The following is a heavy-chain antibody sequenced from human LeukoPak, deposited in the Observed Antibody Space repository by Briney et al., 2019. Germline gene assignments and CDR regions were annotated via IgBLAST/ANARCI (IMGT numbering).Heavy chain of an antibody. D-gene: IGHD6-6*01. J-gene: IGHJ4*02. CDR3: ASPLASTLVRGAYFDY. Sequence: SETLSLTCTVSGGSISSSSYYWGWIRQPPGKGLEWIGSIYYSGSTYYNPSLKSRVTISVDTSKNQFSLKLSSVTAADTAVYYCASPLASTLVRGAYFDYWGQGTLVTVPS. CDR2: IYYSGST. CDR1: GGSISSSSYY. V-gene: IGHV4-39*01.